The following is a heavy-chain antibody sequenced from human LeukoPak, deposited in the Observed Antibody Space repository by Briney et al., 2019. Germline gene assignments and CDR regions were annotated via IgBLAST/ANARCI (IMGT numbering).Heavy chain of an antibody. CDR2: INPTDGTT. V-gene: IGHV1-46*01. CDR1: GYTFTMFY. D-gene: IGHD3-16*01. CDR3: ASEQRGGLSGNLGGLFASYYTYYYMDV. Sequence: ASVKVSCKASGYTFTMFYIHWVRQAPGQGLEWMGMINPTDGTTTYARRFQGRVTMTRDMSTTTVYMDLRSLRFEDTAVYFCASEQRGGLSGNLGGLFASYYTYYYMDVWGRGTTVTVSS. J-gene: IGHJ6*03.